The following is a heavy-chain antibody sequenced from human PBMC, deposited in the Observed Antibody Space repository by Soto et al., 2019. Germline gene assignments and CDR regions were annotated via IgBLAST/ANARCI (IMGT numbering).Heavy chain of an antibody. V-gene: IGHV3-30*18. CDR3: AKDQAVATYYYYGMDV. D-gene: IGHD5-12*01. J-gene: IGHJ6*02. Sequence: QVQLVESGGGVVQPGRSLRLSCAASGFTFSSYGMHWVRQAPGKGLEWVAVISYDGSNKYYADSVKGRFTISRDNSKNTLYLQMNSLRAEDTAVYYCAKDQAVATYYYYGMDVWGQGTTVTVSS. CDR1: GFTFSSYG. CDR2: ISYDGSNK.